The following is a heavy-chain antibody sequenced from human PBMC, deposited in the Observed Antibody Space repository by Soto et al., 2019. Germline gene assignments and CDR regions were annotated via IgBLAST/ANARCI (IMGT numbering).Heavy chain of an antibody. Sequence: ASVKVSCKASGYTLTSYDINWVRQATGQGLEWMGWMNPNSGNTGYAQKFQGRVTMTRNTSISTAYMELSSLRSEDTAVYYCARVDYGSGANWFDPWGQGTLVTVSS. V-gene: IGHV1-8*01. CDR2: MNPNSGNT. CDR1: GYTLTSYD. D-gene: IGHD3-10*01. CDR3: ARVDYGSGANWFDP. J-gene: IGHJ5*02.